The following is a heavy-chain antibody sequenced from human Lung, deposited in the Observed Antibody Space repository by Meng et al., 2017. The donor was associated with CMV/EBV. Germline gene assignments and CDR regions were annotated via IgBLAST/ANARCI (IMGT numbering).Heavy chain of an antibody. CDR2: IISSSGGT. J-gene: IGHJ4*02. CDR1: GYTFTGYY. Sequence: QLQLVRAEVERKKPGASVKVSCKASGYTFTGYYRHWLRQAPGQGLEWVGRIISSSGGTTYAQKFQGRVTMTRATSISTAYMKLSSLRSDDAAIYYCVRANLGSADYWGQGTLVTVSS. CDR3: VRANLGSADY. V-gene: IGHV1-2*06.